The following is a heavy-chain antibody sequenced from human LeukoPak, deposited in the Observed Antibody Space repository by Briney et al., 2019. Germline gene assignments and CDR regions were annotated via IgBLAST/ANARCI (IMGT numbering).Heavy chain of an antibody. CDR1: GYTFTNYA. V-gene: IGHV7-4-1*02. J-gene: IGHJ4*02. CDR2: INTNTDNP. CDR3: ARLKYGREAYSSDF. D-gene: IGHD5-18*01. Sequence: ASVKVSCKASGYTFTNYAMNWVRQAPGQGLEWMGWINTNTDNPTYAQGFTGRFVFSLDTSVNTAYLQISSLKADDTAIYYCARLKYGREAYSSDFWGQGTLVTVSS.